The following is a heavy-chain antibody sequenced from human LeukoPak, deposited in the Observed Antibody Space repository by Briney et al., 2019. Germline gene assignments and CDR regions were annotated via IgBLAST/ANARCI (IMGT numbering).Heavy chain of an antibody. D-gene: IGHD3-10*01. CDR2: IYYSGST. Sequence: SETLSLTCTVSGDSINYNSYYWGWIRQPPGKGLEWIGSIYYSGSTYYNPSLKSRVTISVDTSKNQFSLKLSSVTAADTAVYYSARDGFTRGIDYWGQGTLVTVSS. J-gene: IGHJ4*02. CDR1: GDSINYNSYY. V-gene: IGHV4-39*07. CDR3: ARDGFTRGIDY.